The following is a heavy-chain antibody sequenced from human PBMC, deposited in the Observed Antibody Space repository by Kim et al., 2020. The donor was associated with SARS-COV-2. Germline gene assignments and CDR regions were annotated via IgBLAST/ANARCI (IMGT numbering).Heavy chain of an antibody. Sequence: SETLSLTFAVSRGSISSSNWWSWVRQPPGKGLEWFGEIYHSGSTNYNPSLKSRVTLSVDKSKNQFSLNLSSVTAADTAVYYWALYYYGSGCPPGYYGMDVWGQGNTVTVSS. D-gene: IGHD3-10*01. CDR2: IYHSGST. CDR3: ALYYYGSGCPPGYYGMDV. J-gene: IGHJ6*02. V-gene: IGHV4-4*02. CDR1: RGSISSSNW.